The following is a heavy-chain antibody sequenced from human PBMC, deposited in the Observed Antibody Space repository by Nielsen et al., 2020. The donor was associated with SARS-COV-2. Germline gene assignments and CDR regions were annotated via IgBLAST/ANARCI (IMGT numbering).Heavy chain of an antibody. CDR1: GYTFTSYG. V-gene: IGHV1-18*04. D-gene: IGHD1-1*01. CDR2: ISAYNGNT. Sequence: ASVKVSCKASGYTFTSYGISWVRQAPGQGLEWMGWISAYNGNTNYAQKLQGRVTMTTDTSTSTAYMELRSLRSEDTAVYYCAREGHNWNYDAFDIWGQGTMVTVSS. CDR3: AREGHNWNYDAFDI. J-gene: IGHJ3*02.